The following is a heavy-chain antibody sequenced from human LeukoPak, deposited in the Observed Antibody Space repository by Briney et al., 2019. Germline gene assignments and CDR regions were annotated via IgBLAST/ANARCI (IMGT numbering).Heavy chain of an antibody. CDR3: AKAGGGLLDELRGYFDY. V-gene: IGHV3-9*01. D-gene: IGHD3-22*01. CDR2: ISWNSGSI. J-gene: IGHJ4*02. Sequence: GGSLRLSCAASGFTFDDYAMHWVRQAPGKGLEWVSGISWNSGSIGYADSVKGRFTISRDNAKNSLYLQMNSLRAEDTALYYCAKAGGGLLDELRGYFDYWGQGTLVTVSS. CDR1: GFTFDDYA.